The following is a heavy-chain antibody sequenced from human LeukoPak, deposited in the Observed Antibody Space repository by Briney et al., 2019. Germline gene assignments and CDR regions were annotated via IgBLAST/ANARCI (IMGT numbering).Heavy chain of an antibody. Sequence: PGGSLRLSCEASGVTFSGNWMSWVRQAPGKGLEWVASINPDGSQKLYVDSVKGRFTISRDNTKSSLYLQMNSLGAEDTVMYYCAKLLGTATTYDSWGQGTRVTVSS. CDR3: AKLLGTATTYDS. CDR1: GVTFSGNW. CDR2: INPDGSQK. J-gene: IGHJ4*02. D-gene: IGHD5-24*01. V-gene: IGHV3-7*01.